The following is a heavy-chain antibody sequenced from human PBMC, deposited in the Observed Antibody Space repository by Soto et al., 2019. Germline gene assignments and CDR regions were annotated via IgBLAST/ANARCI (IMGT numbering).Heavy chain of an antibody. CDR2: IYHSGST. J-gene: IGHJ6*02. Sequence: PSETLSLTCAVSGGSISSGGYSWSWIRQPPGKGLEWIGYIYHSGSTYYNPSLKSRVTISVDRSKNQFSLKLSSVTAADTAVYYCARGGYSYATAYYYGMDVWGQGTTVTVPS. CDR1: GGSISSGGYS. D-gene: IGHD5-18*01. V-gene: IGHV4-30-2*01. CDR3: ARGGYSYATAYYYGMDV.